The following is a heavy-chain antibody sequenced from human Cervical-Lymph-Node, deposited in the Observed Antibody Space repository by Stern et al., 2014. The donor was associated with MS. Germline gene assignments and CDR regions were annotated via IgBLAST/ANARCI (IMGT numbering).Heavy chain of an antibody. CDR3: ARGDTIDY. J-gene: IGHJ4*02. CDR2: INTKTGNP. CDR1: GYIFTNYA. V-gene: IGHV7-4-1*02. Sequence: VPLVQSGSELKKPGASVKVSCKASGYIFTNYAMNWVRQATGQGLEWMGWINTKTGNPTYVQGFTGRFVFSLDTSVSTAYLEISNLKAEDTAVYYCARGDTIDYWGQGTLVTVSS.